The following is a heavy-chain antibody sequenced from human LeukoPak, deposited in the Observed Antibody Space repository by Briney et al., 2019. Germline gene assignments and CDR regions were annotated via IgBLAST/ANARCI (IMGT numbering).Heavy chain of an antibody. D-gene: IGHD2-2*01. V-gene: IGHV3-23*01. J-gene: IGHJ4*02. CDR3: AKDRMKWRVAAASIEY. CDR1: GFIFSSYA. Sequence: GGSLRLSCAASGFIFSSYAMSWVLQAPGKGLEGVSALSGSGGNTYYADSVKGRFTISRDNSKSTLYLQMNSLRGDDTAGYYCAKDRMKWRVAAASIEYWGRGTLVTVST. CDR2: LSGSGGNT.